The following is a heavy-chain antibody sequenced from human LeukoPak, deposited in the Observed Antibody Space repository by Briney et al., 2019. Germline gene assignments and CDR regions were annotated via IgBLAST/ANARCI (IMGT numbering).Heavy chain of an antibody. J-gene: IGHJ5*02. CDR3: ARLQYCSGTSCYWFDP. Sequence: SETLSLTCDVSGGSISSGLYSWSWIRQPLGKGLEWIGYIYHTGSTYYNPSLKSRVTISVDTSKNQFSLRLSSVTAADTAVYYCARLQYCSGTSCYWFDPWGQGTLLTVSS. CDR2: IYHTGST. CDR1: GGSISSGLYS. V-gene: IGHV4-30-2*01. D-gene: IGHD2-2*01.